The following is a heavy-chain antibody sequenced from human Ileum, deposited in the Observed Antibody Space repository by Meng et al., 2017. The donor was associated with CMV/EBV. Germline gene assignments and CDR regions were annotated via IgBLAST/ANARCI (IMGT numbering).Heavy chain of an antibody. CDR1: GFSLDDYD. V-gene: IGHV3-20*01. CDR2: INWNGDRT. CDR3: AREFGFLEKPFDL. J-gene: IGHJ3*01. D-gene: IGHD3-3*01. Sequence: GESLKISCAASGFSLDDYDMSWVRQVPGKGLEWVSSINWNGDRTAYTDSLKGRFTISRDNAKNSLYLHINSLRIEDTALYHCAREFGFLEKPFDLWGQGTLVTVSS.